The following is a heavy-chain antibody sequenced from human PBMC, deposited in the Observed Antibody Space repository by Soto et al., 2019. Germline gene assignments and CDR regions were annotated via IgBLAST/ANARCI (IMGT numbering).Heavy chain of an antibody. CDR2: INAGNGNT. CDR3: ARTMVTAMGSDWYFDL. J-gene: IGHJ2*01. V-gene: IGHV1-3*01. CDR1: GYTFTTYA. D-gene: IGHD2-21*02. Sequence: QVQLVQSGAEVKKPGASVKVSCKASGYTFTTYAIHWVRQAPGQRLEWMGWINAGNGNTKYSQKFQSRVTITRDTSASTAYMELSSLRSEDTAVYYCARTMVTAMGSDWYFDLWGRGTLVIVSS.